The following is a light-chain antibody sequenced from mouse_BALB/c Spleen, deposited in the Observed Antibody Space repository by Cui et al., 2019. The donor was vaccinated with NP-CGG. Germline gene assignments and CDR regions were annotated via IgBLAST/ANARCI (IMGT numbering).Light chain of an antibody. CDR3: ALWYSNHWV. Sequence: QAVVTQESALTTSPGETVTLTCSSSTGAVTTSNYANWVQEKPDHLFTGLIGGTNNRAPGVPARFSGSLIGDKAALTITGVQTEDEAIYFCALWYSNHWVFGGGTKLTVL. V-gene: IGLV1*01. J-gene: IGLJ1*01. CDR2: GTN. CDR1: TGAVTTSNY.